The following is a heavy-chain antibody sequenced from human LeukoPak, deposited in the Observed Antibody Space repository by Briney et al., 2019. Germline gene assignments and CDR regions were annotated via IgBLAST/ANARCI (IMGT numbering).Heavy chain of an antibody. D-gene: IGHD3-3*01. CDR3: ATAHTIFIPTYYYYGMDV. V-gene: IGHV1-24*01. CDR2: FDPEDGET. J-gene: IGHJ6*02. Sequence: GASVTVSCKVSGYTLTELSMHWVRQAPGKGLEWMGGFDPEDGETIYAQKFQGRVTMTEDTSTDTAYMELSSLRSEDTAVYYCATAHTIFIPTYYYYGMDVWGQGTTVTVSS. CDR1: GYTLTELS.